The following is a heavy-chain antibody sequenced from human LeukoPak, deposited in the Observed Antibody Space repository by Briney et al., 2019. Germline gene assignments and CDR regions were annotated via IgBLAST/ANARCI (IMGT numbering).Heavy chain of an antibody. CDR3: AKDPFPGQVVPDAGFDY. V-gene: IGHV3-23*01. J-gene: IGHJ4*02. CDR1: GFTFSSYA. Sequence: GGSVRLSCAASGFTFSSYAMSWVRQAPGKWLEWVSAISGSGGSTYYADSVKGRFTISRDNSKNTLYLQMNSLRAEDTAVYYCAKDPFPGQVVPDAGFDYWGQGTLVTVSS. CDR2: ISGSGGST. D-gene: IGHD2-2*01.